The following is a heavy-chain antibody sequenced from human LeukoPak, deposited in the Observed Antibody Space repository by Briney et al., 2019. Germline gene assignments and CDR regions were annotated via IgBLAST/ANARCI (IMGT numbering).Heavy chain of an antibody. CDR2: IYYSGST. J-gene: IGHJ6*02. CDR1: GGSISSYY. Sequence: SETLSLTCTVSGGSISSYYWSWIRQPPGKGLEWIGYIYYSGSTNYNPSLKSRVTISVDTSKNQFSLKLSSVTAADTSVYYCARLFGEVYYYGMDVWGQGTTVTVSS. D-gene: IGHD3-10*02. V-gene: IGHV4-59*08. CDR3: ARLFGEVYYYGMDV.